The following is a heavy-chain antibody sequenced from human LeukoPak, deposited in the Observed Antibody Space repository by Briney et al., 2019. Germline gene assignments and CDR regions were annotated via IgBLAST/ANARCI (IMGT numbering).Heavy chain of an antibody. CDR2: ISGSAGDT. V-gene: IGHV3-23*01. CDR3: AKDQYDSSGPFDN. J-gene: IGHJ4*02. Sequence: GGSLRLSCTASGFTFSNYAMSWVRQAPGKGLQWVSSISGSAGDTYYADSVKGRFTISRDNSKNTLYLQMNSLRAEDTAVYYCAKDQYDSSGPFDNWGQGTLVTVSS. D-gene: IGHD3-22*01. CDR1: GFTFSNYA.